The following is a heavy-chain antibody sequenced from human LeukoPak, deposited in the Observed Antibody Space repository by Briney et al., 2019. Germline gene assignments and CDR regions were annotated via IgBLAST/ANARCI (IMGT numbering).Heavy chain of an antibody. CDR2: IYYSGST. D-gene: IGHD3-3*01. Sequence: SETLSLTCTVSGSSISSYYWSWIRQPPGKGLEWIGYIYYSGSTNYNPSLKSRVTRSVDTSKNQFSLKLSSVTAADTAVYYCARLPRITIFGVVRGGPFDPWGQGTLVTVSS. V-gene: IGHV4-59*01. J-gene: IGHJ5*02. CDR3: ARLPRITIFGVVRGGPFDP. CDR1: GSSISSYY.